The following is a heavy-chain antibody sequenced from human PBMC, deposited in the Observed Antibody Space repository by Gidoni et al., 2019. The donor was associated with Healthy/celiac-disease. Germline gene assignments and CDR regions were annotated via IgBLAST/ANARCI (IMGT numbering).Heavy chain of an antibody. Sequence: EVQLVESGGGLVQPGGSLRLSCAASGFTFSSYSMNWVRQAPGKGLEWVSYISSSSSTIYYADSVKGRFTISRDNAKNSLYLQMNSLRAEDTAVYYCARDVEGYFDYWGQGTLVTVSS. V-gene: IGHV3-48*01. CDR1: GFTFSSYS. CDR3: ARDVEGYFDY. CDR2: ISSSSSTI. J-gene: IGHJ4*02.